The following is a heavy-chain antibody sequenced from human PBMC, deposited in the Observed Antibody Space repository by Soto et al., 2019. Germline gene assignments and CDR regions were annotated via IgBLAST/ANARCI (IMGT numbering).Heavy chain of an antibody. Sequence: LRLSCAASGFTVSSTYMTWVRQAPGKGLEWVSVIYGGLTTSYADSVKGRFTISRDNSKNPVFLQMNSLRGEDTAVYYCARDRIEAAGTPRFNYYYGMDVWGKGTTVTVS. CDR2: IYGGLTT. V-gene: IGHV3-53*01. J-gene: IGHJ6*04. CDR1: GFTVSSTY. D-gene: IGHD6-13*01. CDR3: ARDRIEAAGTPRFNYYYGMDV.